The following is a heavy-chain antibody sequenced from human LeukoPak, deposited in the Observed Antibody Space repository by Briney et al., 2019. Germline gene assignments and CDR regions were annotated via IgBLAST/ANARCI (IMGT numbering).Heavy chain of an antibody. CDR2: FNPRGGST. J-gene: IGHJ3*02. D-gene: IGHD3-22*01. CDR1: GYTFTSYF. CDR3: AREDRPYYYDSSGYSAFDT. V-gene: IGHV1-46*01. Sequence: ASVKVSCKASGYTFTSYFMHWVRQAPGQGLEWMGIFNPRGGSTSYAQRFQGRVTMTRDTSTSTVYMELSSLRSEDTAVYYCAREDRPYYYDSSGYSAFDTWGQGTMVIVSS.